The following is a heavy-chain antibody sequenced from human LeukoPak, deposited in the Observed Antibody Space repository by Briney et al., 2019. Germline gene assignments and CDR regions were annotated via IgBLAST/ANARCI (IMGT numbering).Heavy chain of an antibody. D-gene: IGHD7-27*01. J-gene: IGHJ4*02. CDR2: FSTSSRYI. CDR3: AKGDWGDY. Sequence: KPGGSLRLSCVASAFTFSSYTMNWVRQAPGKGLEWVSSFSTSSRYIYYADSVKGRFTISRDNAKNSLYLQMNSLRADDTAVYYCAKGDWGDYWGQGTRITVSS. CDR1: AFTFSSYT. V-gene: IGHV3-21*04.